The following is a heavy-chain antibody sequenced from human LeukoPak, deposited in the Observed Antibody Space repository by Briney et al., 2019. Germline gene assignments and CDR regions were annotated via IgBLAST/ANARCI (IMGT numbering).Heavy chain of an antibody. CDR3: ARSHPLRLGELSLGGAFDI. Sequence: SETLSLTCTVSGYSISSGYYWSWIRQPPGKGLEWIGYIYHSGSTYYNPSLKSRVTISVDRSKNQFSLKLSSVTAADTAVYYCARSHPLRLGELSLGGAFDIWGQGTMVTVSS. CDR2: IYHSGST. J-gene: IGHJ3*02. V-gene: IGHV4-38-2*02. CDR1: GYSISSGYY. D-gene: IGHD3-16*02.